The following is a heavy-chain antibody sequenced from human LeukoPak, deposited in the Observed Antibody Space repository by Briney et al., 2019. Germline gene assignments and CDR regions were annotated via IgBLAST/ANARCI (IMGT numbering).Heavy chain of an antibody. CDR3: ARGHSTMVRGVIRDNWFDP. V-gene: IGHV1-8*02. D-gene: IGHD3-10*01. CDR2: MNPNSGNT. J-gene: IGHJ5*02. CDR1: GYTFTGYY. Sequence: AGPVKVSCKASGYTFTGYYMHWVRQAPGQGLEWMGWMNPNSGNTGYAQKFQGRVTMTRNTSISTAYMELSSLRSEDTAVYYCARGHSTMVRGVIRDNWFDPWGQGTLVTVSS.